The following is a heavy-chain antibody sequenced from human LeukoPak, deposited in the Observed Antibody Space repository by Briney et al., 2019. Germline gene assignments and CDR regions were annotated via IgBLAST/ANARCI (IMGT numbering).Heavy chain of an antibody. D-gene: IGHD3-22*01. Sequence: GESLVISCKGSGYNFPYSWIGWVCQMPGKGLEWMGIIYPSDSETRYSPSFQGQVTISADKSISTAYVKWSSLKASDTAMYYCARGSRIFAHYDRSGYYSAFDMWGHGTMVTVSS. CDR3: ARGSRIFAHYDRSGYYSAFDM. V-gene: IGHV5-51*01. CDR1: GYNFPYSW. J-gene: IGHJ3*02. CDR2: IYPSDSET.